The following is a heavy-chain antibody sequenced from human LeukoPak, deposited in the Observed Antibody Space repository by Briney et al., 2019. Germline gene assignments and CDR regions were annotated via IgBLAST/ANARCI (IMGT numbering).Heavy chain of an antibody. J-gene: IGHJ4*02. CDR2: IKQDGSEK. D-gene: IGHD5-12*01. CDR1: GFTFDDYG. Sequence: GGSLRLSCAASGFTFDDYGMNWVRQAPGKGLEWVANIKQDGSEKYYVDSVKGRFTISRDNAKKSLYLQMNSLRAEDTAVYYCARDGGGYVIDYWGQGTLVTVSS. CDR3: ARDGGGYVIDY. V-gene: IGHV3-7*01.